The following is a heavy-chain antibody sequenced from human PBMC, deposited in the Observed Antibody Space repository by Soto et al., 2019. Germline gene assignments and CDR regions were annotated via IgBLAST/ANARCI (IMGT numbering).Heavy chain of an antibody. CDR1: GFTFMSYA. D-gene: IGHD6-19*01. V-gene: IGHV3-30-3*01. J-gene: IGHJ4*02. CDR3: ARGQRLAVIDY. CDR2: ISYDGSNK. Sequence: PVGSLRLSCAASGFTFMSYAMHCVLQAPGKGLEWVAVISYDGSNKYYADSVKGRFTISRDNSKNTLYLQMNSLRAEDTAVYYCARGQRLAVIDYWGQGTLVTVSS.